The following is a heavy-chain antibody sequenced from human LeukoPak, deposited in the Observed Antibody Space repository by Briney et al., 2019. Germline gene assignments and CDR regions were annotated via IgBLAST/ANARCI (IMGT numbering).Heavy chain of an antibody. Sequence: PSETLSLTCTVSGGSISSSSYYWSWIRQPPGKGLEWIGEINHSGSTNYNPSLKSRVTISVDTSKNQFSLKLSSVTAADTAVYYCARGTLWFPDYWGQGTLVTVSS. CDR3: ARGTLWFPDY. J-gene: IGHJ4*02. CDR1: GGSISSSSYY. CDR2: INHSGST. V-gene: IGHV4-39*07. D-gene: IGHD5-18*01.